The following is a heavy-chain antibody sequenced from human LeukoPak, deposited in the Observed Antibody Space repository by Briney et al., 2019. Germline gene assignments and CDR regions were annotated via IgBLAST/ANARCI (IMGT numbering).Heavy chain of an antibody. CDR1: GYSISSGYY. CDR2: IYHSRST. D-gene: IGHD5-18*01. CDR3: ARARRGYSYEPFDY. V-gene: IGHV4-38-2*01. J-gene: IGHJ4*02. Sequence: PSETLSLTCAVSGYSISSGYYWGWIRQPPGRGLEWIGSIYHSRSTYYNPSLKSRVTISVDTSKNQFSLRLSSVTAADTAVYYCARARRGYSYEPFDYWGQGTLVTVSS.